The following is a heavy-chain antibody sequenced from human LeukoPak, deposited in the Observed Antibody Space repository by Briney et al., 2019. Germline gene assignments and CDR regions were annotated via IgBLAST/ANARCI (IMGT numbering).Heavy chain of an antibody. Sequence: PGGSLRLSCAASGFTFSSYSTNWVRQAPGKGLEWVSSISSSSSYIYYADSVKGRFTISRDNAKNSLYLQMNSLRAEDTAVYYCARDPYSSSADWFDPWGQGTLVTVSS. CDR3: ARDPYSSSADWFDP. D-gene: IGHD6-6*01. CDR1: GFTFSSYS. J-gene: IGHJ5*02. CDR2: ISSSSSYI. V-gene: IGHV3-21*01.